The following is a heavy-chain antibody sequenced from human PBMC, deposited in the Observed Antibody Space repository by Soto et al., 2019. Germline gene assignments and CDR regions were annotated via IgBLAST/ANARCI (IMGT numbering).Heavy chain of an antibody. CDR3: AREGGWVRGVTSYFDY. CDR1: GFTFSSYG. D-gene: IGHD3-10*01. Sequence: GGSLRLSCAASGFTFSSYGMHWVRQAPGKGLEWVAVIWYDGSTKYYADSVKGRFTISRDNSKNTLYLQMNRLRAEDTAAYYCAREGGWVRGVTSYFDYWGQGTLVTVSS. J-gene: IGHJ4*02. CDR2: IWYDGSTK. V-gene: IGHV3-33*01.